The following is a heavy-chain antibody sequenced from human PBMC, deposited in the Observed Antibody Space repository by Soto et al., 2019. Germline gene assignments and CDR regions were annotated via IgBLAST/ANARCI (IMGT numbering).Heavy chain of an antibody. CDR3: ARVRSSSSGYYGMDV. D-gene: IGHD6-6*01. V-gene: IGHV3-33*01. J-gene: IGHJ6*02. CDR2: IWYDGSNK. Sequence: GGSLRLSCAASGFTFSSYGMHWVRQAPGKGLEWVAVIWYDGSNKYYADSVKGRFTISRDNSKNTLYLQMNSLRAEDTAVYYCARVRSSSSGYYGMDVWGQGTTVTVSS. CDR1: GFTFSSYG.